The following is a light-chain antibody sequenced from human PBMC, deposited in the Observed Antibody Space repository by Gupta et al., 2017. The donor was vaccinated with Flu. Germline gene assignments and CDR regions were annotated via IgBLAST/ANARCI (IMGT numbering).Light chain of an antibody. J-gene: IGLJ1*01. CDR3: EAWDDSLNGHYV. Sequence: TISCSGSSSNVGSNAVHWYQQVPGTAPNLLMYDNNQRPSGGPDRFSGSKSGTSAALAISGLQSEEEAHYYCEAWDDSLNGHYVFGTGTEVTVL. CDR1: SSNVGSNA. V-gene: IGLV1-44*01. CDR2: DNN.